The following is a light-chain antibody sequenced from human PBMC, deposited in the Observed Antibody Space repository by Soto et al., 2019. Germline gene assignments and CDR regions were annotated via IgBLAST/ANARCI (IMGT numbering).Light chain of an antibody. Sequence: QAVVTQPPSVSGAPGQRVTISCTGSSSNIGAGYDVHWYQQLPGTAPKLLIYGNINRPSGVPDRFSGSKSGTSASLAITGLQAEDEADYYCQSYDSRLTTYVVFGGGTKLTVL. CDR3: QSYDSRLTTYVV. CDR1: SSNIGAGYD. J-gene: IGLJ2*01. CDR2: GNI. V-gene: IGLV1-40*01.